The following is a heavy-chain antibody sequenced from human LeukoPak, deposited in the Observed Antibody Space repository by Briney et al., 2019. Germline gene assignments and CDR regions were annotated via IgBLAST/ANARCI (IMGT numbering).Heavy chain of an antibody. CDR2: IWYDGSNK. CDR3: AKAQRKFGIAAAFRVYYYYGMDV. V-gene: IGHV3-33*06. J-gene: IGHJ6*02. CDR1: GFTFSSYG. Sequence: GGSLRLSCAASGFTFSSYGMHWVRQAPGKGLEWVAVIWYDGSNKYYADSVKGRFTISRDNSKNTLYLQMNSLRAEDTAVYYCAKAQRKFGIAAAFRVYYYYGMDVWGQGTTVTVSS. D-gene: IGHD6-13*01.